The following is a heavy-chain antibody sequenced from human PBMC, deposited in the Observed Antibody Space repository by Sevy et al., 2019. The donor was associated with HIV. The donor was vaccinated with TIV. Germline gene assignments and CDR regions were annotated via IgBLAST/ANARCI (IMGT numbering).Heavy chain of an antibody. J-gene: IGHJ6*02. Sequence: GESLKISCAASGFTFSSYWMHWVRQAPGKGLVWVSRSNEDGSTTNYADSVKGRFTISRDNAKNTLYLQMHSLRAEDTAVYYCARDIGGLGSFWGQGTTVTVFS. V-gene: IGHV3-74*01. CDR2: SNEDGSTT. CDR1: GFTFSSYW. D-gene: IGHD3-16*01. CDR3: ARDIGGLGSF.